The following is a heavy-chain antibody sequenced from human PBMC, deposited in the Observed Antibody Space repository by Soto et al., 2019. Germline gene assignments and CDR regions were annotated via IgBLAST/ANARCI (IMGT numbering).Heavy chain of an antibody. V-gene: IGHV4-59*01. D-gene: IGHD6-19*01. J-gene: IGHJ4*02. CDR2: IYYSGST. CDR1: GGSISGYY. Sequence: SETLSLTCTVSGGSISGYYWSWIRQPPGKGLEWIGYIYYSGSTNYNPSLKSRVTISVDTSKNQFSLKLSSVTAADTAVYYCARGLITGSHYSGGWYYFDSWGQGTLVTVSS. CDR3: ARGLITGSHYSGGWYYFDS.